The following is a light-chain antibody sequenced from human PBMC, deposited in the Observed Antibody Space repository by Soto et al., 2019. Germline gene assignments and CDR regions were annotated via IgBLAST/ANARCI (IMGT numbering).Light chain of an antibody. V-gene: IGKV3-15*01. Sequence: LAGVSVSKEERAILSCRASRSVSSKLAWYQQKPGQAPRLLIYGASTRATGVPARFSGSGSGTEFTLTINSLESDDFGVYCCLQAIQWCTFGQGTKVDIK. CDR3: LQAIQWCT. CDR1: RSVSSK. J-gene: IGKJ1*01. CDR2: GAS.